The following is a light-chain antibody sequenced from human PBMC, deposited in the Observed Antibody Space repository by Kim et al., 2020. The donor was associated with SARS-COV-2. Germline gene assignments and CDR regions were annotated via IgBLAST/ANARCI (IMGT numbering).Light chain of an antibody. Sequence: QSALTQPRSVSGSPGQSVTISCTGTSSDVGGYNYVSWYQHHPGKAPKLMIYDVGNRPSGVPDRFSGSKSGNTASLTISGLQAEDEADYYCCSYAGRCTSVFGTGTKVTVL. CDR3: CSYAGRCTSV. J-gene: IGLJ1*01. CDR1: SSDVGGYNY. CDR2: DVG. V-gene: IGLV2-11*01.